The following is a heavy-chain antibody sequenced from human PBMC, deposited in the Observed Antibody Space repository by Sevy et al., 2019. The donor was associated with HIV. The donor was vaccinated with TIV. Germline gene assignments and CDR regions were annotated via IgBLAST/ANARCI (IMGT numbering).Heavy chain of an antibody. D-gene: IGHD1-26*01. CDR1: GGSISSSSYY. Sequence: SETLSLTCTVSGGSISSSSYYWGWIRQPPGKGLEWIGSIYHSGSTYYNPSLKSRVTISVDTSKNQFSLKLSSVTAADTAVYYCASYSGSYYFDYWGQGTLVTVSS. V-gene: IGHV4-39*01. J-gene: IGHJ4*02. CDR2: IYHSGST. CDR3: ASYSGSYYFDY.